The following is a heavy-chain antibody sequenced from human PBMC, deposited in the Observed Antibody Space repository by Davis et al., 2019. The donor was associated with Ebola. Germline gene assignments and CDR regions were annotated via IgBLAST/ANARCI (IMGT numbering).Heavy chain of an antibody. J-gene: IGHJ4*02. D-gene: IGHD6-19*01. V-gene: IGHV4-34*01. CDR1: GGSFSGYY. CDR2: INHSGST. Sequence: GSLRLSCAASGGSFSGYYRSWIRQPPGKGLEWIGEINHSGSTNYNPSLKSRVTISVDTSKNQFSLKLSSVTAADTAVYYCARKYSSGWYLSDYWGQGTLVTVSS. CDR3: ARKYSSGWYLSDY.